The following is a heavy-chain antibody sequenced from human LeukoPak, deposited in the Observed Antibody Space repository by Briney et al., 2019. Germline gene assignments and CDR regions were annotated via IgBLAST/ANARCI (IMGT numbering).Heavy chain of an antibody. CDR2: MNPNSGNT. Sequence: ASVKVSCKASGYTFTSYDINWVRQATGQGLEWMGWMNPNSGNTGYAQKFQGRVTITRNTSISTAYMELSSLRSEDTAVYYCARHVPSWFVDVWGKGTTVTISS. J-gene: IGHJ6*04. D-gene: IGHD3-10*01. V-gene: IGHV1-8*03. CDR3: ARHVPSWFVDV. CDR1: GYTFTSYD.